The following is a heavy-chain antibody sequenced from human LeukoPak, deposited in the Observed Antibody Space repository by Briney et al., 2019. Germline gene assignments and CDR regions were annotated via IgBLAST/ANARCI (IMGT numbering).Heavy chain of an antibody. J-gene: IGHJ4*02. CDR2: INHSGST. V-gene: IGHV4-34*01. Sequence: SETLSLTCAVYGGSISGYYWSWIRQPPGKGLEWIGEINHSGSTNYNPSLKSRVSISVDTSKNQFSLKLSSVTAADPAVFYWAGFWWVGDRVAAIPVVDYWGQGTLVTVSS. CDR1: GGSISGYY. D-gene: IGHD2-2*02. CDR3: AGFWWVGDRVAAIPVVDY.